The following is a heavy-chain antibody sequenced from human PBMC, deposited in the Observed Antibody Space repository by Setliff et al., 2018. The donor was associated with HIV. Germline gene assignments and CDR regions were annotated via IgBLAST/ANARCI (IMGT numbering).Heavy chain of an antibody. V-gene: IGHV4-39*07. J-gene: IGHJ3*02. Sequence: SLTCTVSGGSISSSSYYWGWIRQPPGKGLEWIGSIYYSGSTYYNPSLKSRVTISVDTSKNQFSLKLSSVTAADTAVYYCARAIRLLSRGSGSHHAFDIWGQGTMVTVSS. D-gene: IGHD3-10*01. CDR3: ARAIRLLSRGSGSHHAFDI. CDR2: IYYSGST. CDR1: GGSISSSSYY.